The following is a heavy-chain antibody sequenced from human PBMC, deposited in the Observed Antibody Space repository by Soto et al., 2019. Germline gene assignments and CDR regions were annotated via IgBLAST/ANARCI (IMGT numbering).Heavy chain of an antibody. V-gene: IGHV3-23*01. CDR3: AKALYSSSWYWFDP. Sequence: EVQLLESGGGLVQPGGSLRLSCAASGFTFSSYAMSWVRQAPGKGLEWVSAISGSGGSTYYADSVKSRFTISRDNSRDTLFLQMNSLRADDTAVYYCAKALYSSSWYWFDPWCQGTLVTVSS. CDR1: GFTFSSYA. J-gene: IGHJ5*02. CDR2: ISGSGGST. D-gene: IGHD6-13*01.